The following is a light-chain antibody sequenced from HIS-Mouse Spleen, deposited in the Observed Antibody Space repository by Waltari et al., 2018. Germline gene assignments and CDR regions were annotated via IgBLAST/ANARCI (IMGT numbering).Light chain of an antibody. V-gene: IGLV2-8*01. Sequence: QSALTQPPSASGSPGQSVTISCTGTSSAVGGYNYVSWSQQHPGKAPKLMIYEVSKRPSGVPDRFSGSKSGNTASLTVSGLQAEDEADYYCSSYAGSNNSLYVFGTGTKVTVL. CDR1: SSAVGGYNY. CDR2: EVS. CDR3: SSYAGSNNSLYV. J-gene: IGLJ1*01.